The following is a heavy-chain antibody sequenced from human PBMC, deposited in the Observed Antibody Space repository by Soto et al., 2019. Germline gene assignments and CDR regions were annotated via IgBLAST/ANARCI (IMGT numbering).Heavy chain of an antibody. V-gene: IGHV3-23*01. D-gene: IGHD3-3*01. CDR3: AKFVSRRSRFLEGLPWKDY. Sequence: SGGSLRLSCAASGFTFSSYAMSWVRQAPGKGLEWVSAISGSGGSTYYADSVKGRFTISRDNSKNTLYLQMNSLRAEDTAVYYCAKFVSRRSRFLEGLPWKDYWGQGTLVTVSS. J-gene: IGHJ4*02. CDR1: GFTFSSYA. CDR2: ISGSGGST.